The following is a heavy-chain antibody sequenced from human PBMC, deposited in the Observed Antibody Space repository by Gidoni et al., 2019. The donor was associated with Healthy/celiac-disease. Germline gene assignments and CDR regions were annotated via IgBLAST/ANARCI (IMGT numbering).Heavy chain of an antibody. Sequence: EVRLVESGGGLVPPGRSLSLSCNVSGFPFGDFAMSWVRQAPGKGLGWVGFIRSKAYGGTTEYAASVKGRFTISRDDSKSIAYLQMNSLQTEDTAVYYCPRDRIAVAPGDYYYGMDVWGQGTTVTVSS. V-gene: IGHV3-49*04. CDR2: IRSKAYGGTT. CDR1: GFPFGDFA. J-gene: IGHJ6*02. CDR3: PRDRIAVAPGDYYYGMDV. D-gene: IGHD6-19*01.